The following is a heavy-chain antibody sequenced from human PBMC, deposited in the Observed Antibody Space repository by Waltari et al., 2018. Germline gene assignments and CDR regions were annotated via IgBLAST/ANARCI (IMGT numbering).Heavy chain of an antibody. V-gene: IGHV1-2*06. CDR2: INPKSGAT. CDR3: ARHIDSIRSA. D-gene: IGHD2-21*01. J-gene: IGHJ5*02. Sequence: QVQFVQSGAEVKQPGASGKVSCTASGYTFTDSVIDWVRHAPGQGLEWMGRINPKSGATTYPQKLQGRITMTRDTSIGTAYMELGSVTSDDTALYYCARHIDSIRSAWGQGTLVTVSS. CDR1: GYTFTDSV.